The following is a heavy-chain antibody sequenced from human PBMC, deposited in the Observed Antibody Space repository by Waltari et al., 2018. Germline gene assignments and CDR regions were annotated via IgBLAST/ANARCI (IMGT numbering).Heavy chain of an antibody. CDR3: ASGRITMVQDAQGTYYYYMDV. CDR1: GGTFSSYA. V-gene: IGHV1-69*04. J-gene: IGHJ6*03. CDR2: IIPILGIA. D-gene: IGHD3-10*01. Sequence: QVQLVQSGAEVKKPGSSVKVSCKASGGTFSSYAISWVRQAPGQGLEWMGGIIPILGIANYAQKFQGRVTITADESTSTAYMELSSLRSEDTAVYYCASGRITMVQDAQGTYYYYMDVWGKGTTVTVSS.